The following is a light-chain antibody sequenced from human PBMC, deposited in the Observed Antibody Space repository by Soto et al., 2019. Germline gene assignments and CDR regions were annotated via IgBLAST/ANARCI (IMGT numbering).Light chain of an antibody. CDR2: ATS. J-gene: IGKJ2*01. Sequence: EIVLTQSPGPLSLSPGERATLSCRASQSVASYYLAWYQQKPGQAPRLLIYATSYRATGVPDRFSGSGSGTEFTLTISRLEPEDFAVYSCQYCGSSQYTFGQGTKLEIK. CDR1: QSVASYY. V-gene: IGKV3-20*01. CDR3: QYCGSSQYT.